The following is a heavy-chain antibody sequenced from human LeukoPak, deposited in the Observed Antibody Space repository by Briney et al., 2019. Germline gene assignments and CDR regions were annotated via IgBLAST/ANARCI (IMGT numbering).Heavy chain of an antibody. CDR3: ARDIGYYYDSSGYQLDAFDI. Sequence: ASVKVSCKASGYTFTSYGISWVRQAPGQGLEWMGWISAYNGNTNYAQKLQGRVTMTTDTSTSTAYMEPRSLRSDDTAVYYCARDIGYYYDSSGYQLDAFDIWGQGTMVTVSS. V-gene: IGHV1-18*01. D-gene: IGHD3-22*01. J-gene: IGHJ3*02. CDR1: GYTFTSYG. CDR2: ISAYNGNT.